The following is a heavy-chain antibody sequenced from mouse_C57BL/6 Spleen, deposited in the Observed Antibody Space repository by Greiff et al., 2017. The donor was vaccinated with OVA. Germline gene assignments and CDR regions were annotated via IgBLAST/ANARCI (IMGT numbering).Heavy chain of an antibody. V-gene: IGHV5-6*01. J-gene: IGHJ3*01. D-gene: IGHD2-5*01. CDR3: ARDSNFAY. CDR2: ISSGGSYT. CDR1: GFTFSSYG. Sequence: EVKLQESGGDLVKPGGSLKLSCAASGFTFSSYGMSWVRQTPDKRLEWVATISSGGSYTYYPDSVKGRFTISRDNAKNTLYLQMSSLKSEDTAMYYCARDSNFAYWGQGTLVTVSA.